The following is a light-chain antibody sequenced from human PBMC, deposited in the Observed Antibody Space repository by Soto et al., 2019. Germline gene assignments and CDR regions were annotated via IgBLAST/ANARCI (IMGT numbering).Light chain of an antibody. Sequence: EIVLTQSPGTLSLSPGERATLSCRASQSVRDRYLAWYQQKPGQAPSLLIYDTSTRATGVPDRFSGSGSGKDVVLNSSRVEPEDFAIYFCQQYGSSPGTFGQGTKVEI. V-gene: IGKV3-20*01. J-gene: IGKJ1*01. CDR1: QSVRDRY. CDR2: DTS. CDR3: QQYGSSPGT.